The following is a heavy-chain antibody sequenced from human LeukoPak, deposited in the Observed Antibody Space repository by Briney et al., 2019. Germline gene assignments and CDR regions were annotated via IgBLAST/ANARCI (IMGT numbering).Heavy chain of an antibody. D-gene: IGHD2-2*01. CDR2: MNPNSGNT. Sequence: ASVKVSCKASGYTFTSYDINWVRQATGQGLEWMGWMNPNSGNTGYAQKFQGRVTMTRNTSISTAYMELSSLRSEDTAVYYCARVRAVVVPAAISRAPLGRYNWFDPWGQGTLVTVSS. CDR3: ARVRAVVVPAAISRAPLGRYNWFDP. CDR1: GYTFTSYD. V-gene: IGHV1-8*01. J-gene: IGHJ5*02.